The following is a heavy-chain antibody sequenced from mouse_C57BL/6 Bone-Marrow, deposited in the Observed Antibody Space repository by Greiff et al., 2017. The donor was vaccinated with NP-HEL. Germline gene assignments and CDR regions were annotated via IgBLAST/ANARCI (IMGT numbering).Heavy chain of an antibody. V-gene: IGHV1-42*01. CDR3: ARTYSSSQFAY. CDR1: GFSFTGYY. D-gene: IGHD1-1*01. Sequence: EVQLQQSGPELVKPGASVKISCKASGFSFTGYYMNWVKQSPEKSLEWIGEINPSTGGTTYNQKFKAKATLTVDKSSSTAYMQLKSLTSEDSAVYVFARTYSSSQFAYWGQGTLVTVSA. CDR2: INPSTGGT. J-gene: IGHJ3*01.